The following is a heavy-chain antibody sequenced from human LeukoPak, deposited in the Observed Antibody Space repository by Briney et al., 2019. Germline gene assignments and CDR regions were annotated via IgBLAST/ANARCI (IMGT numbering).Heavy chain of an antibody. CDR2: INHSGST. V-gene: IGHV4-34*01. CDR1: DDSITMYY. J-gene: IGHJ6*03. CDR3: ASRRRYCSGGSCYSLIYYYYYMDV. D-gene: IGHD2-15*01. Sequence: SETLSLTCTVSDDSITMYYWTWIRQPPGKGLEWVGEINHSGSTNYNPSLKSRVTISVDTSKNQFSLKQSSGTAANTAVYYSASRRRYCSGGSCYSLIYYYYYMDVWGKGTTVTVSS.